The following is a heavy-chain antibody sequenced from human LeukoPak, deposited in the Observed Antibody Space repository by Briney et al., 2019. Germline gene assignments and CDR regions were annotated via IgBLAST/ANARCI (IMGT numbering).Heavy chain of an antibody. J-gene: IGHJ3*02. CDR1: GLTFSSYA. Sequence: GGSLRLSCAASGLTFSSYAMSWVRQAPGKGLEWVSDITDSGHSTYYGDSVKGRFTISRDNSKNTLYLQMNSLRAEDTAVYYCAKDRYYGSGSRDSFGIWGQGTMVTVSS. CDR3: AKDRYYGSGSRDSFGI. CDR2: ITDSGHST. V-gene: IGHV3-23*01. D-gene: IGHD3-10*01.